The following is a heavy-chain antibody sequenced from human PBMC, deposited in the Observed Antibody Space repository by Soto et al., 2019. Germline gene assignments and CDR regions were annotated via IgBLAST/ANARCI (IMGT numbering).Heavy chain of an antibody. V-gene: IGHV3-23*01. D-gene: IGHD2-15*01. Sequence: DVQLLESGGGLVQPERSLRLSCAASGFTFSSYAMGWVRQGQGKGLEWVAVVSIGGSTHYADSVRGRFTISRDNSKNTLSLQMNSLTAEDTAVYFCAKRRGAGGHFDYWGQGALVTVSS. CDR2: VSIGGST. CDR1: GFTFSSYA. J-gene: IGHJ4*02. CDR3: AKRRGAGGHFDY.